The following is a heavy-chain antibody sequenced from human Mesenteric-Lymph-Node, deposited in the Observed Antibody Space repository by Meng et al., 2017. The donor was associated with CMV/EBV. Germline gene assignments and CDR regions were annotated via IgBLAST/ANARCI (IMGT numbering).Heavy chain of an antibody. J-gene: IGHJ6*02. CDR2: INPNSGGT. Sequence: ASVKVSCKGSGVTFTSYSVNWIRQAPGQGLQWMGRINPNSGGTNYAQKFQGRVTMTRDTSISTAYMELSRLTSDDTAVYYCARVGAEGGNYYYNGMDVWGQGTTVTVSS. CDR3: ARVGAEGGNYYYNGMDV. D-gene: IGHD6-13*01. V-gene: IGHV1-2*02. CDR1: GVTFTSYS.